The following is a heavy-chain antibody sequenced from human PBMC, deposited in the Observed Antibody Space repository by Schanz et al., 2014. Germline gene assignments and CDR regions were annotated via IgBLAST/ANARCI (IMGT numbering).Heavy chain of an antibody. J-gene: IGHJ5*02. CDR3: ARAALWFGDNCFDP. CDR2: MNESHSTI. Sequence: EVQLVESGGGWVQPGGSLRLSCAASGFTFSSYWMHWVRQVPGKGLEWVSAMNESHSTIYYADSVRGRFTISRDNAKNTLYLQMNRLRAEDTAVYYCARAALWFGDNCFDPWGQGTLVTVSS. D-gene: IGHD3-10*01. CDR1: GFTFSSYW. V-gene: IGHV3-74*02.